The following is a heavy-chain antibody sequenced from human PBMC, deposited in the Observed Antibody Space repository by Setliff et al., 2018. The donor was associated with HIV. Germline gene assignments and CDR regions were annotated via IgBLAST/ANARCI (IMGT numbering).Heavy chain of an antibody. CDR1: GFTFSGFE. CDR3: ARGGTYYYYNYMDV. Sequence: GGSLRLSCAASGFTFSGFEMNWVRQAPGKGLEWVSYISGSGDSRAYADSVKGRFTISRDNAKNSLYLQMNSLRVDDTAVYYCARGGTYYYYNYMDVWGKGTTVTVSS. V-gene: IGHV3-48*03. CDR2: ISGSGDSR. J-gene: IGHJ6*03.